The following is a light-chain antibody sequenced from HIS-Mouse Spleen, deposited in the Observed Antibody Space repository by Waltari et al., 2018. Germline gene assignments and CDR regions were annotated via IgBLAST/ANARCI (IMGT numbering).Light chain of an antibody. CDR1: QSLLDSDDGNTY. Sequence: DIVMTQTPLSLPVTPGEPASISCRSSQSLLDSDDGNTYLDWYLQKPGQSPQLLIYTLSDRASGVPDRFSGSGSGTDFTLKISRVEAEDVGVYYCMQRIEFPWTFGQGTKVEIK. CDR2: TLS. J-gene: IGKJ1*01. CDR3: MQRIEFPWT. V-gene: IGKV2-40*01.